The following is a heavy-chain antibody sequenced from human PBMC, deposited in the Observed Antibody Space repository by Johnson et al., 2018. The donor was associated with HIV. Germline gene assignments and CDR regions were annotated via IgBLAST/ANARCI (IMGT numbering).Heavy chain of an antibody. V-gene: IGHV3-30*18. J-gene: IGHJ3*02. CDR1: GFTFSSYG. Sequence: QVQVVESGGGVVQPGRSLRLSCAASGFTFSSYGMHWVRQAPGKGLQWVALISYDGSEKYSADSVKGRFTISRDNSENTLYLQMNSLRAEDTAVYYCAKDINWGGTAFDIWGQGTMVTVSS. CDR3: AKDINWGGTAFDI. D-gene: IGHD7-27*01. CDR2: ISYDGSEK.